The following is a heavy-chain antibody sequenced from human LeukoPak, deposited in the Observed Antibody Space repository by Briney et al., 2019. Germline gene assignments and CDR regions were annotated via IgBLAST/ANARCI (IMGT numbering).Heavy chain of an antibody. Sequence: PSETLSLTCAVYGGSFSGYYWSWIRQPPGKGLEWIGEINHSGSTNYNPSLESRVTISVDTSKNQFSLKLSSVTAADTAVYYCARRIAAAGFGYWGQGTLVTVSS. CDR1: GGSFSGYY. D-gene: IGHD6-13*01. CDR2: INHSGST. V-gene: IGHV4-34*01. J-gene: IGHJ4*02. CDR3: ARRIAAAGFGY.